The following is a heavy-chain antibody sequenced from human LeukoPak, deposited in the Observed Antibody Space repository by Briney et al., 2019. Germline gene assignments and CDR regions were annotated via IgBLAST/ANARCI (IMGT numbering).Heavy chain of an antibody. CDR3: ARIEWERLGRAFDI. V-gene: IGHV3-53*01. CDR2: IYSAGAT. D-gene: IGHD1-26*01. CDR1: GFTFSDNY. Sequence: GGSLRLSCAASGFTFSDNYMTWVRQAPGKGLEWVSSIYSAGATHYAESVKGRFTISRDNSKNTLYLQMNSLGAEDMAVYYCARIEWERLGRAFDIWGQGTMVTVSS. J-gene: IGHJ3*02.